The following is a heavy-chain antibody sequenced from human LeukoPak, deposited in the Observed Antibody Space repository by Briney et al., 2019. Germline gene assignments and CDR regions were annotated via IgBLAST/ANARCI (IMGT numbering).Heavy chain of an antibody. Sequence: ASVKVSCKASGYTFTSYGISWVRQAPGQGLEWMGWISVYNGNTNYAQKFQGRVTMTTDTSTRTAYMELRSLRSDDTAVYYCARDYRSILSGYPPFDYWGQGTLVTVAS. V-gene: IGHV1-18*01. CDR2: ISVYNGNT. J-gene: IGHJ4*02. CDR1: GYTFTSYG. CDR3: ARDYRSILSGYPPFDY. D-gene: IGHD3-9*01.